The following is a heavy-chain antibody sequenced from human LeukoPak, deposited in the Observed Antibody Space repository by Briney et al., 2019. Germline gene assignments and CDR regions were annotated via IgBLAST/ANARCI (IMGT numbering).Heavy chain of an antibody. CDR2: IIPIFGTA. J-gene: IGHJ3*02. CDR3: ARASGPGFGELYPDAFDI. CDR1: GGTFSSYA. Sequence: GASVKVSCKASGGTFSSYAISWVRQAPGQGLEWMGGIIPIFGTANYAQKFQGRVTITADESTSTAYMELSSLRSEDTAVYYCARASGPGFGELYPDAFDIWGQGTMVTVSS. D-gene: IGHD3-10*01. V-gene: IGHV1-69*13.